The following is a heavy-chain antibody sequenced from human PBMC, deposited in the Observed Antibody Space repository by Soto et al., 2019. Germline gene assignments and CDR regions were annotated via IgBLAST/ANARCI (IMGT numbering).Heavy chain of an antibody. V-gene: IGHV3-30*18. D-gene: IGHD1-26*01. Sequence: GSLRLSCAASGFTFSGYGMHWVRQAPGKGLEWVALISYDGSQKYYGDSVKGRFTISRDNSKNTLYLQMNSPRGEDTAMYYCAKTEDGSGSYDYWGRGTLVTVSS. CDR3: AKTEDGSGSYDY. J-gene: IGHJ4*02. CDR2: ISYDGSQK. CDR1: GFTFSGYG.